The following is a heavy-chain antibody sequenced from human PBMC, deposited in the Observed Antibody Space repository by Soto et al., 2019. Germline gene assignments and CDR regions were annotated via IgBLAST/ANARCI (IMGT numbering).Heavy chain of an antibody. CDR2: INAGNGNT. D-gene: IGHD4-17*01. J-gene: IGHJ4*02. CDR1: GYTFTGYA. V-gene: IGHV1-3*01. Sequence: ASVKVSCKASGYTFTGYAMHWVRQAPGQRLEWMGWINAGNGNTKYSQKFQGRVTMTRNTSISTAYMELSSLRSEDTAVYYGARTLYGDNVDYWGQGTLVTVSS. CDR3: ARTLYGDNVDY.